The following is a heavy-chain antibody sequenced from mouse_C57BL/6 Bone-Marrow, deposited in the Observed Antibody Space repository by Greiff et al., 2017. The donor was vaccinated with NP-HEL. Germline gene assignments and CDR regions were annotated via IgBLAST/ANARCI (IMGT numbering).Heavy chain of an antibody. CDR2: IWSGGST. J-gene: IGHJ3*01. CDR3: ARNAGAWFAY. CDR1: GFSLTSYG. V-gene: IGHV2-2*01. Sequence: VQVVESGPGLVQPSQSLSITCTVSGFSLTSYGVHWVRQSPGKGLEWLGVIWSGGSTDSNAAFISRLSISKDNSKSQVFFKMNSLQADDTAIYYCARNAGAWFAYWGQGTLVTVSA.